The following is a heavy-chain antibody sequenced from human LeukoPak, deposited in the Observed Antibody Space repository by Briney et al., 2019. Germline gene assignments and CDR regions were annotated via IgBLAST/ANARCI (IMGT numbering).Heavy chain of an antibody. D-gene: IGHD6-6*01. CDR1: GGSISSGSYY. J-gene: IGHJ2*01. CDR2: IYTSGST. V-gene: IGHV4-61*02. CDR3: ARVRIAALDWYFDL. Sequence: SETLSLTCTVSGGSISSGSYYWSWIRQPAGKGLEWIGRIYTSGSTNYNPSLESRVTISVDTSKNQFSLKLSSVTAADTAVYYYARVRIAALDWYFDLWGRGTLVTVSS.